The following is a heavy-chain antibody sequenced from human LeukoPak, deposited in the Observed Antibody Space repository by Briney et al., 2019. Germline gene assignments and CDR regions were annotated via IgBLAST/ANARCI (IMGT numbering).Heavy chain of an antibody. J-gene: IGHJ4*02. D-gene: IGHD5-12*01. V-gene: IGHV5-51*01. Sequence: GESLKISCKGSGYKFTSYWIGWVRQMPGKGLEWIGIIYPGDFDNSYRTSFQGHVTISADKSISTAYLQWSSLRASDTAMYYCARRNSGYDGVDYWGQGTLVTVSS. CDR2: IYPGDFDN. CDR3: ARRNSGYDGVDY. CDR1: GYKFTSYW.